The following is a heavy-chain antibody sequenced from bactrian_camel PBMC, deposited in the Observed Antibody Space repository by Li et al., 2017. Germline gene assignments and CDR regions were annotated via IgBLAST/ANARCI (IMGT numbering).Heavy chain of an antibody. CDR3: AAERNCAPASWFRSETVTF. V-gene: IGHV3S1*01. J-gene: IGHJ4*01. Sequence: HVQLVESGGGSVQAGGSLRLTCVLPRSTSESVCAGWFRQGPGKEREAVAFSCTEGPRRYYYGYAESVKGRFLISQDSAKATLNLQMNNLKPEDTGMYYCAAERNCAPASWFRSETVTFWGQGTQVTVS. D-gene: IGHD1*01. CDR2: SCTEGPRR. CDR1: RSTSESVC.